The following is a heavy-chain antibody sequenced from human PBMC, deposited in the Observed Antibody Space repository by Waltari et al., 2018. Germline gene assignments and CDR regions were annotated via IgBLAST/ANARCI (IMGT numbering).Heavy chain of an antibody. CDR3: ARGMDYGDRRNFFDY. Sequence: QVQLQESGPGLVKPSETLSLICSVSGDSISNHYWIWIRQPPGKGLEWLGQTYNTGGTKYNPSLKSRVTMSLDTSKNQFSLKLSSVTAADTAVYYCARGMDYGDRRNFFDYWGQGTLVSVSS. CDR1: GDSISNHY. D-gene: IGHD4-17*01. J-gene: IGHJ4*02. V-gene: IGHV4-59*11. CDR2: TYNTGGT.